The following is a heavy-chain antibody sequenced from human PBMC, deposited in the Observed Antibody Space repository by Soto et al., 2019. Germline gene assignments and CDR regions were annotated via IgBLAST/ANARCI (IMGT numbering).Heavy chain of an antibody. Sequence: GGSLRLSCAASGFTFSSYSMNWVRQAPGKGLEWVSSISSSSSYMYYADSVKGRFTISRDNAKNSLYLQMNSLRAEDTAVYYCAREMGSLYYYYGMDVWGQGTTVTVSS. CDR3: AREMGSLYYYYGMDV. D-gene: IGHD1-26*01. V-gene: IGHV3-21*01. CDR2: ISSSSSYM. J-gene: IGHJ6*02. CDR1: GFTFSSYS.